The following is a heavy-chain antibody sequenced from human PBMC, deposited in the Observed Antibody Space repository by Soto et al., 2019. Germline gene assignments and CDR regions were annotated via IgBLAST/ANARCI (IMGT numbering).Heavy chain of an antibody. D-gene: IGHD2-2*01. CDR1: GYTFTNYA. CDR2: INAGNGNT. Sequence: QVQLVQSGAEVKKPGASVKVSCKAYGYTFTNYALHWVRQAPGQRPEWMGWINAGNGNTKFSQRFQGRVTITRDTAANIAYMELSSRTSEDTAVYFCGRRGFCSTTACSDELDIWGQGTVVTVSS. CDR3: GRRGFCSTTACSDELDI. V-gene: IGHV1-3*01. J-gene: IGHJ3*02.